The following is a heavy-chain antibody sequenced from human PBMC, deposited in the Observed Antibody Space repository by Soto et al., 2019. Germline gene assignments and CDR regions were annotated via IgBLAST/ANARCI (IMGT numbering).Heavy chain of an antibody. D-gene: IGHD3-22*01. Sequence: EAQLLASGGGLVQPGGSLRLSCVGSGFTFRDHAMRCVRQAPGRGLEWVSPISANGGSIQHADSVKGRFSVSRDNAKNTVYLQMDNLRTEDSAVYYCAKDRYYDTPGWFDPWGQGSRVIVSS. J-gene: IGHJ5*02. V-gene: IGHV3-23*01. CDR1: GFTFRDHA. CDR3: AKDRYYDTPGWFDP. CDR2: ISANGGSI.